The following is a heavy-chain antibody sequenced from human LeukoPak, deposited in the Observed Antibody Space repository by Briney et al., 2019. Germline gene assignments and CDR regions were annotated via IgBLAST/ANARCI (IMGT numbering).Heavy chain of an antibody. Sequence: GESLKISCAASGFTFSTYAMNWVRQAPGRGLEWVSSINPSGSTIFYADSVKGRFTISRDNAKNSLYLQMNSLRAEDTALYFCASGIRERGFDYWGQGTLVTVSS. CDR2: INPSGSTI. J-gene: IGHJ4*02. CDR1: GFTFSTYA. D-gene: IGHD1-1*01. CDR3: ASGIRERGFDY. V-gene: IGHV3-21*01.